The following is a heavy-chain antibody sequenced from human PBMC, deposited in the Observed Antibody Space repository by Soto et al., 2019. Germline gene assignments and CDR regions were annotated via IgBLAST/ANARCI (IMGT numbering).Heavy chain of an antibody. CDR2: IYYSGST. Sequence: QVQLQESGPGLVKPSQTLSLTCTVSGGSISSGGYYWSWIRQHPGKGLEWIGYIYYSGSTYYNPSLKSRVTISVDTSKNQFSLKLSSVTAADTAVYYCARDRGGYCISTSCYEGWFDAWGQGTLVTVSS. CDR3: ARDRGGYCISTSCYEGWFDA. CDR1: GGSISSGGYY. V-gene: IGHV4-31*03. D-gene: IGHD2-2*01. J-gene: IGHJ5*02.